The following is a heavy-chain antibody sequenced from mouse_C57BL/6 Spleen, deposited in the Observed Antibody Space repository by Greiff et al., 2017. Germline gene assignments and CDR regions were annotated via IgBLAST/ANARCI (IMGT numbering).Heavy chain of an antibody. J-gene: IGHJ2*01. CDR2: IYPGDGDT. CDR3: ARTPFFDY. CDR1: GYAFSSSW. V-gene: IGHV1-82*01. Sequence: QVQLQPSGPELVKPGASVKISCKASGYAFSSSWMNWLKQRPGKGLEWIGRIYPGDGDTNYNGKFKGKATLTADKSSSTAYMQLSSLTSEDSAVYFCARTPFFDYWGQGTTLTVYS.